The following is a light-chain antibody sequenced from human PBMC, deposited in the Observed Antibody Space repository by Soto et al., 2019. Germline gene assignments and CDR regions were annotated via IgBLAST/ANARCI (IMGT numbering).Light chain of an antibody. J-gene: IGLJ1*01. CDR1: SSDVCGYNY. CDR3: SSYTTSNTRQIV. Sequence: QSVLTQPASVSGSPGQSITISCTGTSSDVCGYNYVSWYQQHPGKAPIFMIYDVSNRPSGVSNLFSGSKSGNTASLTISGLQAEDEADYYCSSYTTSNTRQIVFGTGTKVTVL. V-gene: IGLV2-14*01. CDR2: DVS.